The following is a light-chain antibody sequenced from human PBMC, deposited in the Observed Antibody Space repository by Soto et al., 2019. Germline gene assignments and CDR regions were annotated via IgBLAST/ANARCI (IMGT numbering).Light chain of an antibody. Sequence: DIVMTQSPLSLPVTPGEPASISCRSSQSLLHSNGYNYLDWYLQKPGQSPQLLIYLGSNRASGVPDRFGGSGSGTEFTLKISRVEAEDVGVYYCMQALQTPIFTFGPGTKVDIK. J-gene: IGKJ3*01. CDR3: MQALQTPIFT. V-gene: IGKV2-28*01. CDR1: QSLLHSNGYNY. CDR2: LGS.